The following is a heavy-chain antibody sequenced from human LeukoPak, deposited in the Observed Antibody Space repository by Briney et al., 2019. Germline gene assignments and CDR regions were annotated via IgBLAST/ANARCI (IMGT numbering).Heavy chain of an antibody. J-gene: IGHJ4*02. V-gene: IGHV3-23*01. CDR1: GFTFNSYA. Sequence: PGGSLRLSCAASGFTFNSYAMSWVRQAPGKGLEWVSAISGSGGSTYYADSVKGRFTISRDNSKNTLYLQMNSLRAEDTAVYYCAKDSSDWGRITMIVVVIPYYFDYWGQGTLVTVSS. CDR3: AKDSSDWGRITMIVVVIPYYFDY. CDR2: ISGSGGST. D-gene: IGHD3-22*01.